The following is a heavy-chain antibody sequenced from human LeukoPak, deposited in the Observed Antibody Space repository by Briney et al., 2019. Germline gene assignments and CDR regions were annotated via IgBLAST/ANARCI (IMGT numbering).Heavy chain of an antibody. CDR3: ATEAPRSYYFDY. J-gene: IGHJ4*02. CDR1: GHTFTNYH. CDR2: VYATCGVA. Sequence: ASVKVSCKASGHTFTNYHIHWVRQAPGQGVEWMGAVYATCGVAINTQTFPVRVTMTRDTSTGTVYMELSSLRFEDTAIYYCATEAPRSYYFDYWGQGIQVTVSS. V-gene: IGHV1-46*01.